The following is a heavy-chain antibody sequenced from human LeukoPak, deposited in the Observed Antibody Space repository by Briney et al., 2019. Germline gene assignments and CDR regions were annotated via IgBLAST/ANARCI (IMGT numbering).Heavy chain of an antibody. CDR3: ARRNDFWSGYPFVY. CDR2: INHSGST. CDR1: GGSFSGYY. D-gene: IGHD3-3*01. V-gene: IGHV4-34*01. Sequence: SETLSLTCAVYGGSFSGYYWSWIRQPPGKGLEWIGEINHSGSTNYNPSLKSRVTISVDTSKNQFSLKLSSVTAADTAVYYCARRNDFWSGYPFVYWGQGTLVTVSS. J-gene: IGHJ4*02.